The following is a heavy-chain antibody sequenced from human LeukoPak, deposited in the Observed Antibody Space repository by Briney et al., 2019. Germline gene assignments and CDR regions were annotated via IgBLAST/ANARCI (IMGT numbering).Heavy chain of an antibody. CDR3: ASAVRQQQP. D-gene: IGHD6-13*01. J-gene: IGHJ5*02. CDR2: ISGSGTSI. Sequence: PGGSLRLSCAASGFTFSNFAVVWVRQAPGKGLEWVCAISGSGTSIYYADSVRGRFTISRDNAKNSLYLQMNSLRVEDTGVYYCASAVRQQQPWGQGTLVTVSS. CDR1: GFTFSNFA. V-gene: IGHV3-23*01.